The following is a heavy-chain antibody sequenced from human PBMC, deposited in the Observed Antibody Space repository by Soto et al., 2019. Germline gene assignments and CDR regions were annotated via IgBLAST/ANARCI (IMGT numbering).Heavy chain of an antibody. J-gene: IGHJ4*02. CDR3: ARDQGQLWFYFDY. D-gene: IGHD5-18*01. CDR2: IWYDGSNK. Sequence: PGGSLRLSCAASGFTFSSYGMHWVRQAPGKGLEWVAVIWYDGSNKYYADSVKGRFTISRDNSKNTLYLQMNSLRAEDTAVYYCARDQGQLWFYFDYWGQGTLVTVSS. CDR1: GFTFSSYG. V-gene: IGHV3-33*01.